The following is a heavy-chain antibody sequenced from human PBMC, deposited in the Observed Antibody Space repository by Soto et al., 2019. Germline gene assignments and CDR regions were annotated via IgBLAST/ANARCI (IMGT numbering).Heavy chain of an antibody. Sequence: ASVKVSCKASGYTFTSYYMHWVRQAPGQGLEWMGIINPSGGSTSYAQKFQGRVTMTRDTSTSTVYMELSSLRSEDTAVYYCAREGVAAAGTYYGMDVWGKGTTVTVS. D-gene: IGHD6-13*01. J-gene: IGHJ6*04. CDR3: AREGVAAAGTYYGMDV. V-gene: IGHV1-46*03. CDR1: GYTFTSYY. CDR2: INPSGGST.